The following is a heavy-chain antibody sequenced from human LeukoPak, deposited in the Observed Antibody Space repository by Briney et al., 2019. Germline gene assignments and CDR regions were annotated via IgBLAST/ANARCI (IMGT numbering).Heavy chain of an antibody. CDR1: GYTFTSYY. Sequence: ASVKVSCKASGYTFTSYYMHWVRQAPGQGLEWMGIINPSGGSTSYAQKFQGRVTMTRDTSPSTVYMELSSLRSEETAVYYCTRDLGLLRLGEQHPLPINWGQGTLVTVSS. CDR2: INPSGGST. J-gene: IGHJ4*02. CDR3: TRDLGLLRLGEQHPLPIN. V-gene: IGHV1-46*01. D-gene: IGHD3-10*01.